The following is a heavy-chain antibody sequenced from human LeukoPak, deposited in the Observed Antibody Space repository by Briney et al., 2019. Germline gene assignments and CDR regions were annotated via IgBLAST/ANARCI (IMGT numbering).Heavy chain of an antibody. CDR2: IYYSGST. J-gene: IGHJ6*03. V-gene: IGHV4-30-4*08. Sequence: SETLSLTCTVSGGSISSGDYYWSWIRQPPGKGPEWIGYIYYSGSTYYNPSLKSRVTISVDTSKNQFSLKLSSVTAADTAVYYCARVNYYYYMDVWGKGTTVTVSS. CDR3: ARVNYYYYMDV. CDR1: GGSISSGDYY.